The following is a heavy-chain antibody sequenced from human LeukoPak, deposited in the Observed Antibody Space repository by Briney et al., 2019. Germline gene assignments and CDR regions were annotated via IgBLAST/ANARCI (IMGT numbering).Heavy chain of an antibody. CDR3: ARAPGSLWFGELRNPFFDY. CDR2: IYYSGST. CDR1: RVSISSGGYY. V-gene: IGHV4-61*08. D-gene: IGHD3-10*01. J-gene: IGHJ4*02. Sequence: PSETLSLTCTVSRVSISSGGYYWSWIRQPPGKGLEWIGYIYYSGSTNYNPSLKSRVTISVDTSKNQFSLKLSSVTAADTAVYYCARAPGSLWFGELRNPFFDYWGQGTLVTVSS.